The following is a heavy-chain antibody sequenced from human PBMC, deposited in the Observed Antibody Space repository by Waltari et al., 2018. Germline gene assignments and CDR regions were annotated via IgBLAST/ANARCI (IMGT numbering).Heavy chain of an antibody. CDR3: TTDWFRGYSGYGSGY. J-gene: IGHJ4*02. CDR1: GFTFSNAW. CDR2: IKSKTDGGTT. Sequence: EVQLVESGGGLVKPGGSLRLSCAASGFTFSNAWMSWVRQAPGKGLEWVGRIKSKTDGGTTDYAAPVKGRFTISRDDSKNTLYLQMNSLKTEDTAVYYCTTDWFRGYSGYGSGYWGQGTLVTVSS. D-gene: IGHD5-12*01. V-gene: IGHV3-15*01.